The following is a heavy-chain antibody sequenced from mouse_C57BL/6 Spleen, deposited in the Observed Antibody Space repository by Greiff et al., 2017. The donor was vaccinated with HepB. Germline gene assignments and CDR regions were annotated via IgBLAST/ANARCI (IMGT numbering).Heavy chain of an antibody. CDR3: TRGDYDYFYFDY. J-gene: IGHJ2*01. CDR2: IYPGNSDT. CDR1: GYTFTSYW. Sequence: VQLQQSGTLLARPGASVKMSCKTSGYTFTSYWMHWVKQRPGQGLEWIGAIYPGNSDTSYNQKFKGKAKLTAVTSASTAYMELSSLTNEDSAVYYCTRGDYDYFYFDYWGQGTTLTVSS. V-gene: IGHV1-5*01. D-gene: IGHD2-4*01.